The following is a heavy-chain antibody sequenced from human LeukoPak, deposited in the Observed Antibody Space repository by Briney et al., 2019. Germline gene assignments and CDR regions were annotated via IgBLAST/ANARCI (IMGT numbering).Heavy chain of an antibody. CDR2: ISDTDDST. CDR1: GFTFSSYA. V-gene: IGHV3-23*01. D-gene: IGHD2-2*01. CDR3: AKGPIPCSSTSCPRSAFDI. Sequence: PGGSLRLSCAASGFTFSSYAMNWVRQAPGKGLEWVSSISDTDDSTYDADSVKGRFSISRDNSKNTLYLQMNSLRAEDTAMYYCAKGPIPCSSTSCPRSAFDIWGKGTMVTVSS. J-gene: IGHJ3*02.